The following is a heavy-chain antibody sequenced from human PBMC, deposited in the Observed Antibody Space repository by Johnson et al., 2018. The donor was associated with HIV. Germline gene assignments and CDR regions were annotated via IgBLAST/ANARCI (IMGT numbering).Heavy chain of an antibody. J-gene: IGHJ3*02. CDR2: INWYGGST. D-gene: IGHD5-12*01. CDR1: GFTVSSDY. V-gene: IGHV3-20*04. CDR3: ARGAPLSGSDAFDI. Sequence: VQLVESGGGLVQPGGSLRLSCAASGFTVSSDYMTWVRQVPGKGLEWVSGINWYGGSTGYADSVKGRFTISRDNAKNSLYLQMNSLRAEDTALYYCARGAPLSGSDAFDIWGQGTMVTVSS.